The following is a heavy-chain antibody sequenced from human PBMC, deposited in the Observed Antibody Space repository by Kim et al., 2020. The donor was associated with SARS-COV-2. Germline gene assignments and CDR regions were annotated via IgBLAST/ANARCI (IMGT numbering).Heavy chain of an antibody. CDR1: GFTFGSYE. D-gene: IGHD3-22*01. J-gene: IGHJ4*02. CDR2: ISGSAGSL. CDR3: ARGGGFYNDNSGYRF. V-gene: IGHV3-48*03. Sequence: GGSLRLSCAASGFTFGSYEMTWVRQALGKGLEWVSYISGSAGSLNYADSVEGRFTISRDNVKNTLYLQMNSLRAEDTAVYYCARGGGFYNDNSGYRFWGQGTLVTVSS.